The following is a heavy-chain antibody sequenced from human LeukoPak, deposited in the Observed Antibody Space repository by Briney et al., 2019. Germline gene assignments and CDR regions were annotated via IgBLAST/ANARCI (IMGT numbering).Heavy chain of an antibody. CDR2: IRPDGSES. CDR1: GITFGSHW. D-gene: IGHD3-3*01. J-gene: IGHJ6*03. Sequence: GGSLRLSCTASGITFGSHWMTWVRQAPGMGLEWVGFIRPDGSESYYVDSVKGRFAISRDNAKNSLYLQMNSLRAEDTAVYYCVRDEGFFHMDVWGKGTTVTVSS. V-gene: IGHV3-7*01. CDR3: VRDEGFFHMDV.